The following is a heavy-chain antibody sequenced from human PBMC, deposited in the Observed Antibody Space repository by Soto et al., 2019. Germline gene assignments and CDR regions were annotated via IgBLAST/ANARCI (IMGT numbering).Heavy chain of an antibody. Sequence: QVQLVQSGVEVKRPGASVKVSCTTSGYPFSSYAFPWVRQAPGQGLGWLGWIRTYNGNTHYEQELKGRFSLTAATATRTTHMQLRSPGVADTGVYSSARAHDMVATSLDYWGQGTLVTVS. V-gene: IGHV1-18*04. CDR2: IRTYNGNT. CDR3: ARAHDMVATSLDY. D-gene: IGHD5-12*01. CDR1: GYPFSSYA. J-gene: IGHJ4*02.